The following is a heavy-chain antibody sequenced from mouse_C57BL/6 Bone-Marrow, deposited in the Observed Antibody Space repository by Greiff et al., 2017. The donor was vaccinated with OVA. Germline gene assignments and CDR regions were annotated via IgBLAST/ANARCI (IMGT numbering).Heavy chain of an antibody. J-gene: IGHJ4*01. D-gene: IGHD1-1*02. CDR1: GYTFTNNW. CDR2: VFPGIGGS. V-gene: IGHV1-55*01. Sequence: QVQLQQPGAELVKPGASVKMSCRASGYTFTNNWITWVRQRPGQGLEWIGDVFPGIGGSNNNEKFKRRATLTVDTSSSTAYMQLSSLTSEDSAVYYGARDYGGGGGALDYWGQGTSVTVSS. CDR3: ARDYGGGGGALDY.